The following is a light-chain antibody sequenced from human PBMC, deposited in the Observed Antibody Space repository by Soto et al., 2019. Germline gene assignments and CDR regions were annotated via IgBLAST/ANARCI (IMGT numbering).Light chain of an antibody. CDR1: QTISMY. V-gene: IGKV1-39*01. Sequence: DIQMTQSPSSLSASVGDRVTITCRASQTISMYLNWYQQKPGKAPLLLISAASSLQSGVPSRFSGSGSGTDFNLTIGSLQSEYSATYYCQQSYTTPPLTFGGGTNVDIK. CDR3: QQSYTTPPLT. CDR2: AAS. J-gene: IGKJ4*01.